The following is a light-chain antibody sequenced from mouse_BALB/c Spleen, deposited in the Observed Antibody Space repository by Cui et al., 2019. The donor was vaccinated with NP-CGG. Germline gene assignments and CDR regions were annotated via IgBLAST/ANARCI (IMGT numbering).Light chain of an antibody. Sequence: QAVVTPESGPTTTPGETVTLTCRSSTGAVTTSNYANWVQEKPDHLFTGLIGGTNNRVPGVPARFSGSLIGDKAALTITGAQTEDEAIYFCALWYSNHWVFGGGTKLTVL. CDR2: GTN. CDR3: ALWYSNHWV. CDR1: TGAVTTSNY. J-gene: IGLJ1*01. V-gene: IGLV1*01.